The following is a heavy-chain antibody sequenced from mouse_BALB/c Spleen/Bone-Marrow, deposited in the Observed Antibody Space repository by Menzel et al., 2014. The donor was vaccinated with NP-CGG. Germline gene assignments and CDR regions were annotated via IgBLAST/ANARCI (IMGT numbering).Heavy chain of an antibody. V-gene: IGHV1-54*02. J-gene: IGHJ3*01. D-gene: IGHD1-1*01. Sequence: QVQLQQSGGEVVKPGTSVKLSCKTSGFTFSNSYISWLKLKPGQSLEWIAWIIGGTGGTTYNQKFTGKAQLTVDTSSNTAYIQLSSLTTEGSAIYYCARPLYGSSFAWFAYWGQGTLVTVSA. CDR2: IIGGTGGT. CDR3: ARPLYGSSFAWFAY. CDR1: GFTFSNSY.